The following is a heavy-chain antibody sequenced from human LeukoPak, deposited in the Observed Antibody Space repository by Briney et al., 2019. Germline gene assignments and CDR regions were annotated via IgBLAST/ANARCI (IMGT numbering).Heavy chain of an antibody. Sequence: PGGSLRLSCAASGFTFDDYAMHWVRQAPGKGLEWVSGISWNSGILGYADSVKGRFTISRDSAKNSLYLQMNSLRAEDTAVYYCALSSSWYGGFFDYWGQGTLVTVSS. CDR2: ISWNSGIL. CDR1: GFTFDDYA. J-gene: IGHJ4*02. V-gene: IGHV3-9*01. CDR3: ALSSSWYGGFFDY. D-gene: IGHD6-13*01.